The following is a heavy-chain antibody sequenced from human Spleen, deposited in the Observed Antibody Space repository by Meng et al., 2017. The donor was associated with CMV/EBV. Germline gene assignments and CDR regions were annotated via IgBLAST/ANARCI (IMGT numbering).Heavy chain of an antibody. CDR2: ISYDGSNK. CDR1: GFTFSSYA. CDR3: ARKAYCSSTSCYRGSYYWYFDL. J-gene: IGHJ2*01. D-gene: IGHD2-2*02. V-gene: IGHV3-30*04. Sequence: GGSLRLSCAASGFTFSSYAMHWVRQAPGKGLEWVAVISYDGSNKYYADSVKGRFTISRDNSKNTLYLQMNSLRAEDTAVYYCARKAYCSSTSCYRGSYYWYFDLWGRGTLVTVSS.